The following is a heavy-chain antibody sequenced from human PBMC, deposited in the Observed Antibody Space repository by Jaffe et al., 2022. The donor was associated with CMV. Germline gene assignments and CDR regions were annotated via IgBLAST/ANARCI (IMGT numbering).Heavy chain of an antibody. CDR1: GFTFSSYW. V-gene: IGHV3-7*01. Sequence: EVQLVESGGGLVQPGGSLRLSCAASGFTFSSYWMSWVRQAPGKGLEWVANIKQDGSEKYYVDSVKGRFTISRDNAKNSLYLQMNSLRAEDTAVYYCARDQSAPRGIAVAALGEWELLTENYFDYWGQGTLVTVSS. D-gene: IGHD6-19*01. J-gene: IGHJ4*02. CDR2: IKQDGSEK. CDR3: ARDQSAPRGIAVAALGEWELLTENYFDY.